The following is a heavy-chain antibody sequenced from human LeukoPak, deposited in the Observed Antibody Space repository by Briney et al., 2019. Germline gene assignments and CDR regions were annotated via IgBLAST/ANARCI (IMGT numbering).Heavy chain of an antibody. Sequence: ASVKVSCKASGYTFTGYYMHWVRQAPGQGLEWMGWINPNSGGTNYAQKFQGRVTMTRDMSTSTVYMELSSLRSEDTAVYYCARFHRDGYNWSFDYWGQGTLVTVSS. CDR2: INPNSGGT. V-gene: IGHV1-2*02. J-gene: IGHJ4*02. CDR3: ARFHRDGYNWSFDY. D-gene: IGHD5-24*01. CDR1: GYTFTGYY.